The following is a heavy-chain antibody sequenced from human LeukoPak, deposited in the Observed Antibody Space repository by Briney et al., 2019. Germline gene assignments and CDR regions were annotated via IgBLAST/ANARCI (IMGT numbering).Heavy chain of an antibody. D-gene: IGHD2-2*01. V-gene: IGHV4-34*01. CDR1: GGSFSGYY. J-gene: IGHJ6*03. CDR2: TNHSGST. CDR3: ARRGPWDIVVVPAARRRDYYYYMDV. Sequence: SETLSLTCAVYGGSFSGYYWSWIRQPPGKGLEWIGETNHSGSTNYNPSLKSRVTISVDTSKNQFSLKLSSVTAADTAVYYCARRGPWDIVVVPAARRRDYYYYMDVWGKGTTVTVSS.